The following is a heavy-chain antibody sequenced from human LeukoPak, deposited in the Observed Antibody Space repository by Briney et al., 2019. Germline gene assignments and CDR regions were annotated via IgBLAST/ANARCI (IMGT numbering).Heavy chain of an antibody. D-gene: IGHD1-26*01. CDR2: INHSGST. J-gene: IGHJ3*02. CDR1: GGSFSGYY. CDR3: ARKWELHVFDI. Sequence: SETLSLACAVYGGSFSGYYWSWIRQPPGKGLEWIGEINHSGSTNYNPSLKSRVTISVDTSKNQFSLKLSSVTAADTAVYYCARKWELHVFDIWGQGTMVTVSS. V-gene: IGHV4-34*01.